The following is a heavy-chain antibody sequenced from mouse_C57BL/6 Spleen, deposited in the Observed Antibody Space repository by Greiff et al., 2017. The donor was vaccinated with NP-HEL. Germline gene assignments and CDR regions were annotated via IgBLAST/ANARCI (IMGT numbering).Heavy chain of an antibody. CDR1: GYTFTSYW. CDR3: ATPNVARGFAY. D-gene: IGHD1-1*01. CDR2: IDPSDSYT. V-gene: IGHV1-59*01. J-gene: IGHJ3*01. Sequence: VQLQQPGAELVRPGTSVKLSCKASGYTFTSYWMHWVKQRPGQGLEWIGVIDPSDSYTNYNQKFKGKATLTVDTSSSTAYMQLSSLTSEDSAVYYCATPNVARGFAYWGQGTLVTVSA.